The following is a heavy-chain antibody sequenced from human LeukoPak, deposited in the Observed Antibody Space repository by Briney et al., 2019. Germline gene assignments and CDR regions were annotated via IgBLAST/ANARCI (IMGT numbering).Heavy chain of an antibody. CDR2: ISAYNGNT. Sequence: ASVKVSCKASGGTFSSYAISWVRQAPGQGLEWMGWISAYNGNTNYAQKLQGRVTMTTDTSTSTAYMELRSLRSDDTAVYYCARASKITFGGVIVNWGQGTLVTVSS. V-gene: IGHV1-18*01. D-gene: IGHD3-16*02. J-gene: IGHJ4*02. CDR1: GGTFSSYA. CDR3: ARASKITFGGVIVN.